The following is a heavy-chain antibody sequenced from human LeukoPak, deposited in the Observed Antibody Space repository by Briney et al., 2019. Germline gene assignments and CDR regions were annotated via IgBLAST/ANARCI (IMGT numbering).Heavy chain of an antibody. J-gene: IGHJ4*02. CDR2: INGTGGST. CDR1: GFTFRGYV. Sequence: GGSLRPSCAASGFTFRGYVMSWVRQAPGKGLEWVSDINGTGGSTYYADSVKGRFTSSRDNSKNTLYLQMNSLKVEDTAVYYCAKGVSSSWRGYFDYWGQGTLVTVSS. D-gene: IGHD6-13*01. V-gene: IGHV3-23*01. CDR3: AKGVSSSWRGYFDY.